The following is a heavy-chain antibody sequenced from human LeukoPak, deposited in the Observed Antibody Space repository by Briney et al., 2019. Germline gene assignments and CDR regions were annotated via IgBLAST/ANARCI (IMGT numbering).Heavy chain of an antibody. CDR2: INTNTGNP. CDR1: GYTFTSYA. J-gene: IGHJ4*02. Sequence: VASVKVSCKASGYTFTSYAMNWVRQAPGQGLEWMGWINTNTGNPTYAQGFTGRFVFSLDTSVSTAYLQISSLKAEDTAVYYCARDIRLVRGVTNRAPGYWGQRTLVTVSS. D-gene: IGHD3-10*01. CDR3: ARDIRLVRGVTNRAPGY. V-gene: IGHV7-4-1*02.